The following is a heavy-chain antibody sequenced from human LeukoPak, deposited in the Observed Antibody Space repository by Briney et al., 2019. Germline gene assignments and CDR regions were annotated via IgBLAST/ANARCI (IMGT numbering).Heavy chain of an antibody. Sequence: SETLSLTCTVSGGSISSYYWSWIRQPPGKGLEWIGYIYYSGSTNYNPSLKSRVTISVDTSKNQFSLKLSSVTAANTAVYYCARTTEAHSWRTRYYDYYMDVWGKGTTVTVSS. D-gene: IGHD6-13*01. J-gene: IGHJ6*03. V-gene: IGHV4-59*01. CDR1: GGSISSYY. CDR2: IYYSGST. CDR3: ARTTEAHSWRTRYYDYYMDV.